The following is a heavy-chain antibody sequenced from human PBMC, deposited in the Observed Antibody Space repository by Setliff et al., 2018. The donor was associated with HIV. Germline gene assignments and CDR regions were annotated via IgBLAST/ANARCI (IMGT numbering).Heavy chain of an antibody. V-gene: IGHV3-21*05. CDR1: GFSFSSYG. CDR3: ARYKWNNWIFGWFDP. Sequence: PGGSLRLSCAAPGFSFSSYGMNWVRQAPGKGLEWVSYISGVSTSHMNYADSVKGRFTISRDNAKNSLYLQMNSLRAEDTAVYYCARYKWNNWIFGWFDPWGQGTQVTVSS. CDR2: ISGVSTSHM. J-gene: IGHJ5*02. D-gene: IGHD1-20*01.